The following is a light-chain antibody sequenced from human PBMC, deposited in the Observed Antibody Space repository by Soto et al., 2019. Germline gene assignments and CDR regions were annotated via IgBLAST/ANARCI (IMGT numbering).Light chain of an antibody. CDR3: QQYSSSPLT. J-gene: IGKJ4*01. Sequence: ENVLTQSPGTLSLSPGERATLSCRASQGVNRYYLAWYHQRPGQAPRLLIYGASRRATGIPDRFSGSGSGADFTLTISRLEPEDFGVYYCQQYSSSPLTFGGGTKVDIK. CDR1: QGVNRYY. CDR2: GAS. V-gene: IGKV3-20*01.